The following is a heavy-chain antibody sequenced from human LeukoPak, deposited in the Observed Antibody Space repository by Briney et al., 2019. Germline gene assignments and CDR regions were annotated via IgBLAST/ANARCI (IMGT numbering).Heavy chain of an antibody. Sequence: GASVKVSCKASGYTFTSYGISWLRLAPGQGLEWMGWISAYNGNTNYAQKLQGRVTMTTDTSTSTAYMELRSLRSDDTAVYYCARDTSVGSGYELPDYWGQGTMVTVSS. J-gene: IGHJ4*02. CDR3: ARDTSVGSGYELPDY. D-gene: IGHD5-12*01. CDR2: ISAYNGNT. V-gene: IGHV1-18*01. CDR1: GYTFTSYG.